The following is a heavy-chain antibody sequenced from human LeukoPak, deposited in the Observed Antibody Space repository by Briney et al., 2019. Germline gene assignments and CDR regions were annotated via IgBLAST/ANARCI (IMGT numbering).Heavy chain of an antibody. Sequence: GGSLRLSCAASGFTFSSYGMHWVRQAPGKGLEWVAFIRYDGGNKYYADSVKGRFTISRDNSKNTLYLQMNSLRAEDTAVYYCAKDSRVPRWFGGYFQHWGQGTLVTVSS. D-gene: IGHD3-10*01. CDR2: IRYDGGNK. V-gene: IGHV3-30*02. CDR3: AKDSRVPRWFGGYFQH. J-gene: IGHJ1*01. CDR1: GFTFSSYG.